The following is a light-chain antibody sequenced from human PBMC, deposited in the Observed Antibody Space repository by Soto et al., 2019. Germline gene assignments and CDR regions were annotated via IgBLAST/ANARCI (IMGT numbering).Light chain of an antibody. CDR2: GNS. V-gene: IGLV1-40*01. J-gene: IGLJ1*01. Sequence: QSVRTQPPSVSGAPGQRVTISCTGSSSNIGAGYDVQWYQQLPGTVPKLLMSGNSNRPSGVPDRFSGSKSGTSASLAITGLQAEDEADYYSQSYDRSLSGYVFGTGTKV. CDR3: QSYDRSLSGYV. CDR1: SSNIGAGYD.